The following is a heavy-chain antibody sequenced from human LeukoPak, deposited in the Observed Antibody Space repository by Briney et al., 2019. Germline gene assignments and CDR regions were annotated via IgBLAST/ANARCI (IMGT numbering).Heavy chain of an antibody. CDR2: ISGSGDRT. CDR1: GFTFNNYA. D-gene: IGHD3-22*01. CDR3: ARMGSTYYYDSSNYQDAFDV. J-gene: IGHJ3*01. Sequence: AGGSLRLSCTASGFTFNNYAMSWVRQAPGKGLEWVSGISGSGDRTYCADSVKGQFTISRDNSKNTFYLQMNNVRAEDTAVYYCARMGSTYYYDSSNYQDAFDVWGQGTMVTVSS. V-gene: IGHV3-23*01.